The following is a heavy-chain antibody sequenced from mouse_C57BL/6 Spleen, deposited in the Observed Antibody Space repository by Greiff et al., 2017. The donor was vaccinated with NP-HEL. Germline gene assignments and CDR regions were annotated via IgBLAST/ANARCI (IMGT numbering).Heavy chain of an antibody. CDR3: VRHGYYYGSSGYFDV. Sequence: EVQVVESGGGLVQPKGSLKLSCAASGFSFNTYAMNWVRQAPGKGLEWVARIRSKSNNYATYYADSVKDRFTISRDDSESMLYLQMNNLKTEDTAMYYCVRHGYYYGSSGYFDVWGTGTTVTVSS. V-gene: IGHV10-1*01. J-gene: IGHJ1*03. CDR1: GFSFNTYA. D-gene: IGHD1-1*01. CDR2: IRSKSNNYAT.